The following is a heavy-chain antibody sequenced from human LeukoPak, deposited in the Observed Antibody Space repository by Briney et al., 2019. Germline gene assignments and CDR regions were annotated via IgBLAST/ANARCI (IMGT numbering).Heavy chain of an antibody. V-gene: IGHV4-34*01. D-gene: IGHD5-18*01. J-gene: IGHJ4*02. CDR2: INHSGST. Sequence: PSETLFLTCAVYGGSFSGYYWSWIRQPPGKGLEWIGEINHSGSTNYNPSLKSRVTISVDTSKNQFSLKLSSVTAADTAVYYCARHFIESLTSRRGYSYGYSYWGQGTLVTVSS. CDR1: GGSFSGYY. CDR3: ARHFIESLTSRRGYSYGYSY.